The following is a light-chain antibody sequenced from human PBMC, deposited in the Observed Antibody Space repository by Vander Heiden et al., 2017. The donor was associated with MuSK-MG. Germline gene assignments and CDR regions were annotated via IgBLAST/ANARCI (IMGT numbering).Light chain of an antibody. CDR2: KDT. Sequence: SYELTQTPSVSVSPGQTARITCSGEALPKQFAFWFQQKPGQAPVLVIYKDTERPSGIPERDSGSSSGTTVTLTISGVQAEDEADYYCQSADRSGTYSVVFGGGTKLTVL. CDR1: ALPKQF. J-gene: IGLJ2*01. V-gene: IGLV3-25*03. CDR3: QSADRSGTYSVV.